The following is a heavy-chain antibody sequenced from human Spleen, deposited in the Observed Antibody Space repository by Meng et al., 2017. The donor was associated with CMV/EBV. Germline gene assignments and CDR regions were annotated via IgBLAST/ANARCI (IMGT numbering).Heavy chain of an antibody. CDR2: TNPNSGGT. CDR1: GYTFTDQF. CDR3: ARGGGKTYYDFWSGYYMN. D-gene: IGHD3-3*01. V-gene: IGHV1-2*02. Sequence: ASVKVSCKASGYTFTDQFIHWVRQAPGHGLEWMGWTNPNSGGTNYEQKFQSRVTMTRDTSISTAYMELSSLRADDTGVYYCARGGGKTYYDFWSGYYMNWGQGTQVTVSS. J-gene: IGHJ4*02.